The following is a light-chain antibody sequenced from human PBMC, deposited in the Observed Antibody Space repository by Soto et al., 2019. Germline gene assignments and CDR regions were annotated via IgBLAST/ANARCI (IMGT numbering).Light chain of an antibody. CDR1: SSDVGSYNY. Sequence: QSALTQPASVSGSPGQSITISCTGTSSDVGSYNYVSWCQQYPGKAPKLMIYGVSNRPSGVSNRFSGSKSGNTASLTISGLQAEDEADYYCNSYAGTSYVFGTGTKLTVL. J-gene: IGLJ1*01. CDR3: NSYAGTSYV. CDR2: GVS. V-gene: IGLV2-14*01.